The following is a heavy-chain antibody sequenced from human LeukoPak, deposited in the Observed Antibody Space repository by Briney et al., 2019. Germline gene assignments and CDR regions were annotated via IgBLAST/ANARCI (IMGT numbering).Heavy chain of an antibody. CDR1: GYTFTSDD. CDR2: INPSGGST. J-gene: IGHJ6*03. V-gene: IGHV1-46*01. CDR3: ARAGYDFWSGYYGVGDYYYYYMDV. Sequence: ASVKVSCKASGYTFTSDDMHWVRQAPGQGLEWMGIINPSGGSTSYAQKFQGRVTMTRDMSTSTVYMELSSLRSEDTAVYYCARAGYDFWSGYYGVGDYYYYYMDVWGKGTTVTVSS. D-gene: IGHD3-3*01.